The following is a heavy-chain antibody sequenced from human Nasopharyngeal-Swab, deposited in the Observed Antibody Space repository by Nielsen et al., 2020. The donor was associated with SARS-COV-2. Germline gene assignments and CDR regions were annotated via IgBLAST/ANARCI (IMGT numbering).Heavy chain of an antibody. Sequence: WIRQPPGKGLEWVSVIYSDGSRHYADSVKGRFTISRDNSKNAPYLQMNSLRAEDTAVYYCARSRLPGVFSVTASWYFDLWGRGTLVTVSS. CDR3: ARSRLPGVFSVTASWYFDL. CDR2: IYSDGSR. V-gene: IGHV3-53*01. D-gene: IGHD2-21*02. J-gene: IGHJ2*01.